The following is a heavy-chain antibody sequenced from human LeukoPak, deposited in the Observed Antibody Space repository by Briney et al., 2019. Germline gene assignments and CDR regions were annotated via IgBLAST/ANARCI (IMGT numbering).Heavy chain of an antibody. Sequence: GGSLRLSCAASGFTFSSYAMYWVRQAPGKGLEYVSAISSNGGSTYYANSVKGRFTISRDNSKNTLYLQMGSLRAEDMAVYYCARASDFWSGYFFDYWGQGTLVTVSS. D-gene: IGHD3-3*01. CDR3: ARASDFWSGYFFDY. J-gene: IGHJ4*02. CDR2: ISSNGGST. V-gene: IGHV3-64*01. CDR1: GFTFSSYA.